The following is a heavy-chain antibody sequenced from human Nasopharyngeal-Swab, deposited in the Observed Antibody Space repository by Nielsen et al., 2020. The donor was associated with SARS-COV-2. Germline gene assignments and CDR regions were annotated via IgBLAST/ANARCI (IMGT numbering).Heavy chain of an antibody. CDR2: ISYDGSNK. CDR3: ARPVVRGVIANYFDY. V-gene: IGHV3-30-3*01. D-gene: IGHD3-10*01. CDR1: GFTFSSYA. J-gene: IGHJ4*02. Sequence: GESLKISCAASGFTFSSYAMHWVRQAPGKGLEWVAVISYDGSNKYYADSVKGRFTISRDNSKNTLYLQMNSLRAEDTAVYYCARPVVRGVIANYFDYWGQGTLVTVSS.